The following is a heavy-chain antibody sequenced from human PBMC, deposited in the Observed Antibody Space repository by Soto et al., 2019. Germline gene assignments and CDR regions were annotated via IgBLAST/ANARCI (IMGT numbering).Heavy chain of an antibody. CDR2: ITWNSGTL. D-gene: IGHD3-10*01. CDR3: AKAFTMFRGIPDDAFDT. Sequence: EVQLVESGGTLVQPGRSLRLSCAASGFTFDDYVMHWVRQAPGKGLEWVSGITWNSGTLAYADSVKGRFTISRDNAKNSLYPQMNSLRAEDTALYYCAKAFTMFRGIPDDAFDTWGQGTMVTVSS. CDR1: GFTFDDYV. V-gene: IGHV3-9*01. J-gene: IGHJ3*02.